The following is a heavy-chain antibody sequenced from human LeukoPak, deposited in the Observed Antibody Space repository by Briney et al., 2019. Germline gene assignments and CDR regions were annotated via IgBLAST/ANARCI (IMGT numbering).Heavy chain of an antibody. V-gene: IGHV3-21*01. CDR1: GFTFSSYA. J-gene: IGHJ4*02. CDR2: ISSSSSYI. CDR3: ARQSIAVAGATFDY. Sequence: GGSLRLSCAASGFTFSSYAMHWVRQAPGRGLEWVSSISSSSSYIYYADSVKGRFTISRDNAKNSLYLQMNSLRAEDTAVYYCARQSIAVAGATFDYWGQGTLVIVSS. D-gene: IGHD6-19*01.